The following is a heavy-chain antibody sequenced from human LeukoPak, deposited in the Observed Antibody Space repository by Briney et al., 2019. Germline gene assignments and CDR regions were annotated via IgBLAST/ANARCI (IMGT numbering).Heavy chain of an antibody. V-gene: IGHV3-64*01. CDR3: ARERYYYDSSGLWFDP. CDR1: GFTFSSYT. D-gene: IGHD3-22*01. Sequence: GGSLRLSCAASGFTFSSYTMHWVRRAPGKGLEYVSAISSNGGSTYYANSVKGRFTISRDNSKHTLYLQMGSPRAEDMAVYYCARERYYYDSSGLWFDPWGQGTLVTVSS. J-gene: IGHJ5*02. CDR2: ISSNGGST.